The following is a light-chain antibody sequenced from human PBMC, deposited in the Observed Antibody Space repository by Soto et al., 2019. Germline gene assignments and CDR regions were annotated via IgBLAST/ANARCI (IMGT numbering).Light chain of an antibody. CDR1: SSNIGSNT. Sequence: QPVLTQPPSASGTPGQRVTISCSGSSSNIGSNTVNWYQQLPGTAPKLLIYNNYQRPSGVPDRFSGSKSGTSASLAISGLQSEDEADYYCAAWDDNLNGWVFGGGTKLTVL. V-gene: IGLV1-44*01. J-gene: IGLJ3*02. CDR3: AAWDDNLNGWV. CDR2: NNY.